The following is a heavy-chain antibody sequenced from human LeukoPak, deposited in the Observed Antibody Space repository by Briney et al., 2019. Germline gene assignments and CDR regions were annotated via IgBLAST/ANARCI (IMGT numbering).Heavy chain of an antibody. Sequence: SETLSLTCTVSGGSISSYYWSWIRQPPGKGLEWIGYIYYNGSTNYNPSLKSRVTISVDTSKNQFSLKLSSVTAADTAVYYCARHSSGWYSVPHYWGQGTLVTVSS. D-gene: IGHD6-19*01. CDR3: ARHSSGWYSVPHY. CDR1: GGSISSYY. V-gene: IGHV4-59*01. CDR2: IYYNGST. J-gene: IGHJ4*02.